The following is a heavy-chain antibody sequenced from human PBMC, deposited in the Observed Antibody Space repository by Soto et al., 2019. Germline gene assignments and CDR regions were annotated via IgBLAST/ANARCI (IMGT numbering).Heavy chain of an antibody. Sequence: QVQLVQSGAEVKKPGSSVKVSCKASGGTFSSYAISWVRQAPGQGLEWMGGIIPIFGTANYAQKFQGRVTITADESTSTAYMELSSLRSEDTAVYYCARDPGSSSWHGGRTNWFDPWGQGTLVTVSS. CDR1: GGTFSSYA. J-gene: IGHJ5*02. CDR2: IIPIFGTA. V-gene: IGHV1-69*01. D-gene: IGHD6-13*01. CDR3: ARDPGSSSWHGGRTNWFDP.